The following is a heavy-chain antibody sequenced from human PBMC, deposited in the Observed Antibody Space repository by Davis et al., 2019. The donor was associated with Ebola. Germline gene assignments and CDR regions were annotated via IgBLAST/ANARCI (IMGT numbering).Heavy chain of an antibody. V-gene: IGHV5-51*01. CDR1: GYPLTKYH. Sequence: WGSLRLSCQGFGYPLTKYHISWVPQMPGKGLEGMGIIYPGASDIRYGPSFQGQVTFSADTSINTAYLQWSSLKASDTAMYYCARHSGGLDFWGQGTTVTVSS. J-gene: IGHJ6*02. CDR3: ARHSGGLDF. CDR2: IYPGASDI.